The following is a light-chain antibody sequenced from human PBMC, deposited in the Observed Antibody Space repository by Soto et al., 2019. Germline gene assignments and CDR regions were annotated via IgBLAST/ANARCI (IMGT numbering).Light chain of an antibody. Sequence: DIQMTQSPSSLSASVGDRVTITCRASQSISSYLNWYQQKPGKAPKLLIYKASSLESGVPSRFSGSGSGTEFTLTLSSLQPDDFATYYCQQYNTYWTFGQGTKVDIK. CDR2: KAS. J-gene: IGKJ1*01. V-gene: IGKV1-5*03. CDR3: QQYNTYWT. CDR1: QSISSY.